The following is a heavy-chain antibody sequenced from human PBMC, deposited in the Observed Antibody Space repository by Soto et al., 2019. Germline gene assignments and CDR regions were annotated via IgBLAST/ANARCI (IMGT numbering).Heavy chain of an antibody. CDR1: GGSISSSSYY. V-gene: IGHV4-39*01. D-gene: IGHD3-10*01. CDR2: IYYSGST. CDR3: ARRTSGQLLWFGELWFGWFDP. Sequence: SETLSLTCTVSGGSISSSSYYWGWIRHPPGRGLEWIGSIYYSGSTYYNPSLKSRVTISVDTSKNQFSLKLSSVTAADTAVYYCARRTSGQLLWFGELWFGWFDPWGQGTLVTVSS. J-gene: IGHJ5*02.